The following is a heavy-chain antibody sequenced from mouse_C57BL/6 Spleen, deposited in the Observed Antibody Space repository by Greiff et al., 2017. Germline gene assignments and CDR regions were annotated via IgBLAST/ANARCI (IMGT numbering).Heavy chain of an antibody. J-gene: IGHJ3*01. CDR3: ARGDYYGSSPFAY. V-gene: IGHV1-42*01. CDR1: GYSFTGYY. D-gene: IGHD1-1*01. Sequence: EVQLQQSGPELVKPGASVKISCKASGYSFTGYYMNWVKQSPEKSLEWIGEINPSTGGTTYNQKFQAKATLTVDKSSRTAYMQLKGLTSEDSAVYDCARGDYYGSSPFAYWGQGTLVTVSA. CDR2: INPSTGGT.